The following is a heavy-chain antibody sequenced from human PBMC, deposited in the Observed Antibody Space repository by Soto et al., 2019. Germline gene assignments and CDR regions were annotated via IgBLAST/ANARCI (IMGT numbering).Heavy chain of an antibody. V-gene: IGHV1-69*04. CDR3: ARDQMSGSPSHSPALNFHY. J-gene: IGHJ4*02. CDR2: IIPILGIA. D-gene: IGHD3-3*01. Sequence: GASVKVSCKASGGTFSSYTISWVRQAPGQGLEWMGRIIPILGIANYAQKFQGRVTITADKSTSTAYMELSRLRSDDTAVYYCARDQMSGSPSHSPALNFHYWGQGTLVTVSS. CDR1: GGTFSSYT.